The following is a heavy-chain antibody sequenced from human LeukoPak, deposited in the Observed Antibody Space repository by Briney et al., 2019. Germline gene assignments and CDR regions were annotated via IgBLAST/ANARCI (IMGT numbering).Heavy chain of an antibody. J-gene: IGHJ4*02. CDR3: ARGYPVVVVAAQFDY. CDR2: ISSSSSTI. D-gene: IGHD2-15*01. V-gene: IGHV3-48*04. Sequence: GGSLRLSCAASGFTFSSYAMSWVRQAPGKGLEWVSYISSSSSTIYYADSVKGRFTISRDNAKNSLYLQMNSLRAEDTAVYYCARGYPVVVVAAQFDYWGQGTLVTVSS. CDR1: GFTFSSYA.